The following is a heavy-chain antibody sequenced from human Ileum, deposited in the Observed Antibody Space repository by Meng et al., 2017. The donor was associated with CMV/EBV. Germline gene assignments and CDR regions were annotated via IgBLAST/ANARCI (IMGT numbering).Heavy chain of an antibody. CDR2: ISSSSSYI. D-gene: IGHD4-17*01. J-gene: IGHJ5*02. Sequence: SGFTFSSYSMNWVRQAPGKGLEWVSSISSSSSYIYYADSVKGRFTISRDNAKNSLYLQMNSLRAEDTAVYYCAAFLHRPQFTVTRDPWGQGTLVTVSS. CDR3: AAFLHRPQFTVTRDP. CDR1: GFTFSSYS. V-gene: IGHV3-21*01.